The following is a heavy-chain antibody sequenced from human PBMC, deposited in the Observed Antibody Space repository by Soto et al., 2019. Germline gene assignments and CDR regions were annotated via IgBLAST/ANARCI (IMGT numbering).Heavy chain of an antibody. CDR1: GGPFSGYY. J-gene: IGHJ4*02. Sequence: QVQLQQWGAGLLKPSETLSLTCAVHGGPFSGYYWSWIRQPPGKGLEWIGEINYSGNTNYTPSLKSRVNISVDTSKKHFSLKLSSVTAADTAVYYCARGIGGTSDYWGQGTLVTVSS. V-gene: IGHV4-34*01. CDR3: ARGIGGTSDY. D-gene: IGHD2-15*01. CDR2: INYSGNT.